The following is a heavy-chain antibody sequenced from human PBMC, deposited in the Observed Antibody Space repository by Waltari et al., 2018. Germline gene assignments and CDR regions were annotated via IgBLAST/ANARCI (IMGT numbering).Heavy chain of an antibody. D-gene: IGHD2-15*01. CDR3: ARDRGRGLYLYP. Sequence: QLHLEQLGPRLVWPSGTLSLTCAVSGDFMSDTYWWSWVRRAPGKGLEWRGQVRGSGDTNYNPSFASRVSVSVDTSTAQFSLKVPSATAADTAVYYCARDRGRGLYLYPWGQGILVTVSP. CDR1: GDFMSDTYW. J-gene: IGHJ5*02. CDR2: VRGSGDT. V-gene: IGHV4-4*02.